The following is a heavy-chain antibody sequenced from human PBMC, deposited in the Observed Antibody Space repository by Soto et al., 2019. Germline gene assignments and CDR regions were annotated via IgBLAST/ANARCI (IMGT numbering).Heavy chain of an antibody. CDR1: GYSFIDYY. CDR3: ARPPGYISDWYYFDL. D-gene: IGHD3-9*01. CDR2: ISPKSAGT. J-gene: IGHJ4*02. Sequence: QVQLVQSGAEVKKPGASVKVSCEASGYSFIDYYIHWVRQAPGQGFEWMGRISPKSAGTDYAKKFEDRVTLTWDTSLNTAYMELSSLKSDDTAGYYCARPPGYISDWYYFDLWGQGTRVTVSS. V-gene: IGHV1-2*02.